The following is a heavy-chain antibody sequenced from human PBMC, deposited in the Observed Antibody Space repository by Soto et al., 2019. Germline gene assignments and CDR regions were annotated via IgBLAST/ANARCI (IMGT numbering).Heavy chain of an antibody. J-gene: IGHJ5*02. CDR2: INSDGSRT. CDR3: ARVVSIGWFGP. V-gene: IGHV3-74*01. Sequence: PRGSLGLSCVASGLTFSSYWMHWVRQVPGEGLMWVSRINSDGSRTNYADSVKGRFTISRDNAKNTLHLQMKSLRAEDTAVYYCARVVSIGWFGPWGQGTLVTVSS. CDR1: GLTFSSYW.